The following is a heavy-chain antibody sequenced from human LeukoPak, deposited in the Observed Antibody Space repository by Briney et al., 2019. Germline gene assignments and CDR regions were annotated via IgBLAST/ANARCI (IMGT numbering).Heavy chain of an antibody. V-gene: IGHV3-21*01. CDR1: GFTFSSYS. CDR3: ARDWGYCSSTSCYLGTYYYYYGMDV. CDR2: IISSSSYI. Sequence: SGGSLRLSCAASGFTFSSYSMHWVRQAPGKGLEWVSSIISSSSYIYYADSVKGRFNISRDNAKNSLYLQMNSLRAEDKAVYYCARDWGYCSSTSCYLGTYYYYYGMDVWGQGTTVTVSS. J-gene: IGHJ6*02. D-gene: IGHD2-2*01.